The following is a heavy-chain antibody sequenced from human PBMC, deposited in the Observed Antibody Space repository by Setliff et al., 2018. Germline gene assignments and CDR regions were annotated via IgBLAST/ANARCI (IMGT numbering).Heavy chain of an antibody. CDR1: GHTLSNYG. J-gene: IGHJ4*02. D-gene: IGHD4-17*01. CDR2: VSGYNGDT. Sequence: GASVKVSCKASGHTLSNYGISWVRQAPGQGLEWMGWVSGYNGDTKYAQKFQGRVTITRDTSATTACMELSSLRSEDSAVYYCARGAHYGDYIDDYWGQGTLVTVSS. V-gene: IGHV1-18*04. CDR3: ARGAHYGDYIDDY.